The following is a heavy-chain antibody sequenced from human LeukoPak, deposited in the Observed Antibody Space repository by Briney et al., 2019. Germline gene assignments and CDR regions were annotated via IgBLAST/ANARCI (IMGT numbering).Heavy chain of an antibody. J-gene: IGHJ4*02. V-gene: IGHV4-4*07. Sequence: SETLSLTCTVSGGSISTYYWSWIRQPAGKGLEWIGRPYISGSPNYNPSLKSRVTMSVDTSKNQFSLKLSSVTAADTAVYYCAKFSDSSGYYFDYWGQGTLVTVSS. CDR1: GGSISTYY. D-gene: IGHD3-22*01. CDR3: AKFSDSSGYYFDY. CDR2: PYISGSP.